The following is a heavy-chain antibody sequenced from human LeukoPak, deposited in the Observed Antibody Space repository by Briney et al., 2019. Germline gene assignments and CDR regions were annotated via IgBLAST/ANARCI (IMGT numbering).Heavy chain of an antibody. J-gene: IGHJ3*01. D-gene: IGHD3-16*01. CDR1: GFIFRTYS. Sequence: AGGSLRLSCAASGFIFRTYSMHWVRQAPGKGLEWVTFIRYDGSDKYYADSVKGRFTISRDNSKNTLFLQMNSLRVEDTAVYYCAKRADYYDSSRALYDAFDLWGQGTMVTVSS. CDR2: IRYDGSDK. V-gene: IGHV3-30*02. CDR3: AKRADYYDSSRALYDAFDL.